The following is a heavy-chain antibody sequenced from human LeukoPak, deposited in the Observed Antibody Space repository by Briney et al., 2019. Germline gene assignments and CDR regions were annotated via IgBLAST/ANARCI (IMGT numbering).Heavy chain of an antibody. CDR3: ARDRDVLLWFGELSRETYYFDY. V-gene: IGHV3-48*02. J-gene: IGHJ4*02. D-gene: IGHD3-10*01. CDR2: INSSSSTI. CDR1: GFTFSSYA. Sequence: GGSLRLSCAASGFTFSSYAMSWVRQAPGKGLEWVSYINSSSSTIYYADSVKGRFTISRDNAKNSLYLQMNSLRDEDTAVYYCARDRDVLLWFGELSRETYYFDYWGQGTLVTVSS.